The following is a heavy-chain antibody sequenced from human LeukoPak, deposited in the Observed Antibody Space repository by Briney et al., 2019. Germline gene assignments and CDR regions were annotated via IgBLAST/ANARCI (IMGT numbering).Heavy chain of an antibody. D-gene: IGHD3-22*01. CDR1: GFTFSSYG. Sequence: PGGSLRLSCAASGFTFSSYGMHWVRQAPGKGLEWVAVIWYDGSNKYYADSVKGRFTISRDNSKNTLYLQMNSLRAEDTAVYYCARDPNYYYDSSGYPSGDHWGQGTLVTVSS. V-gene: IGHV3-33*01. J-gene: IGHJ4*02. CDR3: ARDPNYYYDSSGYPSGDH. CDR2: IWYDGSNK.